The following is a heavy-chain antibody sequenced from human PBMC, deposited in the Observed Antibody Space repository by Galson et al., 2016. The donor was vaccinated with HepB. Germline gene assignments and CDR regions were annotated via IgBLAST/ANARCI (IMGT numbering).Heavy chain of an antibody. V-gene: IGHV3-21*01. D-gene: IGHD3-10*01. CDR3: ARWSRGTGSSFDY. Sequence: SLKLSCAASGFTFSSYAMSWVRQAPGKGLEWVSSISRSSRYTYYADSLRGRFTVSRDNSKNSLFVQMNSLRAEDTAIYYCARWSRGTGSSFDYWGQGTLVTVSS. J-gene: IGHJ4*02. CDR2: ISRSSRYT. CDR1: GFTFSSYA.